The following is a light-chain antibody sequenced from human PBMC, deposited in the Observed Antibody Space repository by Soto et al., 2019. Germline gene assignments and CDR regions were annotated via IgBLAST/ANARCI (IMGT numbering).Light chain of an antibody. J-gene: IGKJ2*01. V-gene: IGKV1-5*03. Sequence: DVQMTQSPSTLSASVGDTVTITCRASQSIDTALAWYQQKPGKAPNLLIYRASNLESGVQSRFSGSGSGTEFTVAISSLQPDDFATYYCQQYGFFLTFGQGTKLEIK. CDR2: RAS. CDR3: QQYGFFLT. CDR1: QSIDTA.